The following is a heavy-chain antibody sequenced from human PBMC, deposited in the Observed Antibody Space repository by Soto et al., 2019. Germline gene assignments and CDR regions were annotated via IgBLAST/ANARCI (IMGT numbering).Heavy chain of an antibody. D-gene: IGHD2-15*01. J-gene: IGHJ3*02. V-gene: IGHV1-18*01. CDR1: GYTFTSYG. Sequence: QVQLVQSGAEVKKPGASVKVSCKASGYTFTSYGISWVRQAPGQGLEWMGWISAYNGNTNYAQKLQGRVTMTTDTATSTAYGELRSLRSDDTAVYYCARDTGDIVVGGPLGAFDIWGKGTMVTVSS. CDR2: ISAYNGNT. CDR3: ARDTGDIVVGGPLGAFDI.